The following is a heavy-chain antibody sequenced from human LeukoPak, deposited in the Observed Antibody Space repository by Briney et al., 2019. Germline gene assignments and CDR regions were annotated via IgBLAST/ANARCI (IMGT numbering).Heavy chain of an antibody. CDR3: RVLRYFDWLLFDY. CDR2: ISSSSSYI. V-gene: IGHV3-21*01. CDR1: GFTFSSYS. D-gene: IGHD3-9*01. J-gene: IGHJ4*02. Sequence: PGGSLRLSCVASGFTFSSYSVNWVRQAPGKGLEWVSCISSSSSYIYYADSVKGRFTISRDNAKNSLYLQMNSLRAGDTAVYYCRVLRYFDWLLFDYWGQGSLVTVSS.